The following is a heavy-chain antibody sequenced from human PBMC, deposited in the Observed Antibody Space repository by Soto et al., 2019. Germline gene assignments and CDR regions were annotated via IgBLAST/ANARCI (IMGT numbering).Heavy chain of an antibody. CDR3: ASRGPGYGEYDAFDI. CDR1: GYTFTGYY. Sequence: ASVKVSCKASGYTFTGYYMHWVRQAPGQGLEWMGWINPNSGGTNYAQKFQGRVTMTRDTSISTAYMELSRLRSDDTAVYYCASRGPGYGEYDAFDIGGQGTMVTVS. D-gene: IGHD4-17*01. V-gene: IGHV1-2*02. J-gene: IGHJ3*02. CDR2: INPNSGGT.